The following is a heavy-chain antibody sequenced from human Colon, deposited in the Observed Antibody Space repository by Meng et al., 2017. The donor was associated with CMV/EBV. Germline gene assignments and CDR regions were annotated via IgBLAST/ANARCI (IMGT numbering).Heavy chain of an antibody. V-gene: IGHV1-2*02. CDR3: ARSLTVTTFDY. CDR1: GYTFTGYF. Sequence: ASVKVSCKASGYTFTGYFIHWIRQAPGQGLEWMGWVNPNNGDTKYAQKFQGRVTMTRDTSISTAYMELSRLRSDDTAVYYCARSLTVTTFDYWGQGTLVTVSS. J-gene: IGHJ4*02. D-gene: IGHD4-17*01. CDR2: VNPNNGDT.